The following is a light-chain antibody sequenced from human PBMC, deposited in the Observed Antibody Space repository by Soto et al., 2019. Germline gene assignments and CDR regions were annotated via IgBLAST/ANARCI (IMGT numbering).Light chain of an antibody. CDR1: KLGQTY. Sequence: SYELTQPPSVSVSPGQTATITCSGDKLGQTYACWYQQKPGQSPVLVIYQDDKRPSWIPERFSGSNSGNTASLTISGLQADDEADYYCSSFTSSSTYVIFGGGTKLTVL. J-gene: IGLJ2*01. CDR3: SSFTSSSTYVI. CDR2: QDD. V-gene: IGLV3-1*01.